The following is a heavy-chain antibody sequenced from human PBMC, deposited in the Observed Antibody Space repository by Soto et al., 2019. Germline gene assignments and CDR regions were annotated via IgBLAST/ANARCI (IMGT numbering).Heavy chain of an antibody. CDR3: ARLYYYDSSGYPRWAFDI. J-gene: IGHJ3*02. V-gene: IGHV1-18*04. CDR2: IRAYNGNT. CDR1: GYTFTSYG. D-gene: IGHD3-22*01. Sequence: QVQLVQSGAEVKKPGASVKVSCKASGYTFTSYGITLVRQAPGQGLEWMGWIRAYNGNTNYSQKLQGRVTMTTETSTSTAYMELRLLRSDDTAVYYCARLYYYDSSGYPRWAFDIWGQGTMVTVSS.